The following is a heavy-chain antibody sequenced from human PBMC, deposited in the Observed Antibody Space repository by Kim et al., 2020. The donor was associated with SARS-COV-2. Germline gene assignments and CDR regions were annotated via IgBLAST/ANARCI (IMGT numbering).Heavy chain of an antibody. D-gene: IGHD6-6*01. CDR3: ARLGKNSSSSELRYYYYYYSMDV. V-gene: IGHV4-34*01. CDR1: GGSFSGYY. CDR2: INHSGST. Sequence: SETLSLTCAVYGGSFSGYYWSWIRQPPGKGLEWIGEINHSGSTNYNPSLKSRVTISVDTSKNQFSLKLSSVTAADTAVYYCARLGKNSSSSELRYYYYYYSMDVWGTGTTVTVSS. J-gene: IGHJ6*03.